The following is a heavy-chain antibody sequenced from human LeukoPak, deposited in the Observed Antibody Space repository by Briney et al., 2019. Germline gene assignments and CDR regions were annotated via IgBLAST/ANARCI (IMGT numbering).Heavy chain of an antibody. CDR2: ITVSGDST. V-gene: IGHV3-23*01. J-gene: IGHJ1*01. CDR1: GFTFSSYA. D-gene: IGHD3-10*01. Sequence: QAGGSLRLSCAASGFTFSSYAMSWVRQAPGMGLEWVSTITVSGDSTYYADSVKGRFTISRDNSKNTLDLQMNSLRVEDTAVYYCAKGVYGSGSYREYFEQWGQGTLVTVSS. CDR3: AKGVYGSGSYREYFEQ.